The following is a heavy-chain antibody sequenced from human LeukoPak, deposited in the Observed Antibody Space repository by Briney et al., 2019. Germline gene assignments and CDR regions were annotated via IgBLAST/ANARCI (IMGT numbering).Heavy chain of an antibody. CDR1: GGSISSSSYY. CDR3: QSYDGSINYFDY. V-gene: IGHV4-39*07. CDR2: VYKSGST. Sequence: PSETLSLTCTVSGGSISSSSYYWGWIRQPPGKGLEWIGSVYKSGSTYYNPSLTSRVTISVDTSSNQVSLKLTSVTAADTAVYYCQSYDGSINYFDYWGQGTLVTVSS. J-gene: IGHJ4*02. D-gene: IGHD3-22*01.